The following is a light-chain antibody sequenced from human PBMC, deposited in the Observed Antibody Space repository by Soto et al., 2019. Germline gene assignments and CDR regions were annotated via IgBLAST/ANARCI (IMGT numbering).Light chain of an antibody. Sequence: EIVLTQSPGTLSLSPGERATLSCRASQTVSSSNLAWYQQKPGQAPRLLIYGASSRATGIPDRFSGSGSGTDFTLTICRLEPEDFAVYYCQEYGSSRTFGQGTKVEIK. V-gene: IGKV3-20*01. CDR3: QEYGSSRT. CDR1: QTVSSSN. CDR2: GAS. J-gene: IGKJ1*01.